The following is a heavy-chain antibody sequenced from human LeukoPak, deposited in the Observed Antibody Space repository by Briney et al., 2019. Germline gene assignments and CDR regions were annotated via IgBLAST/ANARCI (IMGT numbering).Heavy chain of an antibody. CDR2: IKSKTDGGTT. V-gene: IGHV3-15*01. D-gene: IGHD2-15*01. CDR3: TTRFAVVVVAATLLDY. J-gene: IGHJ4*02. CDR1: GFTFSNAW. Sequence: GGSLRLSCAASGFTFSNAWMSWVRQAPGKGLEWVGRIKSKTDGGTTDYAAPVKGRFTISRDDSKNTLYLQMNSLKTEDTAVYYCTTRFAVVVVAATLLDYWGQGTLVTVSS.